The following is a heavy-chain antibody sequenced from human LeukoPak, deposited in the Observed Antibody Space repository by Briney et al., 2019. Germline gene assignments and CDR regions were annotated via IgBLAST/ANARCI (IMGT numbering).Heavy chain of an antibody. CDR2: TSNDGKKK. D-gene: IGHD2-8*02. CDR1: GMNFKIYV. V-gene: IGHV3-30*14. J-gene: IGHJ4*02. Sequence: GGSLRLSCAASGMNFKIYVVHWVRQAPGKGPEWVAVTSNDGKKKYYSDSVKGRFTISRDNSKNTLYLQMNSLRVEDTAVYYCARELLGRAVGWDYWGQGTLVTVSS. CDR3: ARELLGRAVGWDY.